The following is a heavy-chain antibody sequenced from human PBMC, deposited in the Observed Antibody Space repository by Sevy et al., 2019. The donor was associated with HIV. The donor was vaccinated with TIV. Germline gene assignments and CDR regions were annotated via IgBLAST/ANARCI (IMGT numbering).Heavy chain of an antibody. Sequence: GGSLILSCAASGFSVNTNYMSWVRQAPGKGLEWVSVVYSGGGTYYADSVKGRFTISRDNSKNTLYLQMNSLRVEDTAVYYCARDSPGGGVDYWGQGTLVTVSS. CDR1: GFSVNTNY. CDR2: VYSGGGT. V-gene: IGHV3-53*01. J-gene: IGHJ4*02. CDR3: ARDSPGGGVDY. D-gene: IGHD1-26*01.